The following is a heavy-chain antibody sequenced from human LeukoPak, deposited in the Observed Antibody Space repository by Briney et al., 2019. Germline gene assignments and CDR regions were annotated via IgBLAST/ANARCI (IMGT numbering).Heavy chain of an antibody. CDR2: IRGSGDRT. V-gene: IGHV3-23*01. J-gene: IGHJ4*02. CDR3: TTAHPGY. CDR1: GFTFSSYA. Sequence: TGGSLRLSCAASGFTFSSYAMSWVRQAAGKGLEWVSAIRGSGDRTHYADSVKGRFTISRDNSKNTLYLQMNSLKTEDTAVYYCTTAHPGYWGQGTLVTVSS.